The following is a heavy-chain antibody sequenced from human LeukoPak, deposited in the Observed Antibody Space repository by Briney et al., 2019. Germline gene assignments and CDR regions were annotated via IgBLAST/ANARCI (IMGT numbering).Heavy chain of an antibody. D-gene: IGHD2-15*01. V-gene: IGHV3-23*01. CDR2: ISGSGGST. CDR1: GFTFSSYA. Sequence: GGSLRLSCAASGFTFSSYAMSWVRQAPGKGLEWVSVISGSGGSTYYADSVKGRFTISRDNSKNTLYLQINSLRAEDTAVYYCAKDYCSGGSCYFTGYVYWGQGTLVTVSS. CDR3: AKDYCSGGSCYFTGYVY. J-gene: IGHJ4*02.